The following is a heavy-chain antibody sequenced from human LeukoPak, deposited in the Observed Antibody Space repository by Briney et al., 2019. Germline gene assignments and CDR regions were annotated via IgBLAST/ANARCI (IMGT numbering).Heavy chain of an antibody. J-gene: IGHJ4*02. CDR3: ARGIVDYGDYGLDY. CDR2: IYSGGST. CDR1: GFTVSSNY. D-gene: IGHD4-17*01. Sequence: GGSLRLSCAASGFTVSSNYMSWVRQAPGKGLEWVSVIYSGGSTYYADSVKGRFTISRDNSKNTLYLQMNSLRAEDTALYYCARGIVDYGDYGLDYWGQGTLVTVSS. V-gene: IGHV3-66*01.